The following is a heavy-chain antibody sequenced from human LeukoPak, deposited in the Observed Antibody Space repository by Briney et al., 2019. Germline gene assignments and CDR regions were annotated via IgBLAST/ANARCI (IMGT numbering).Heavy chain of an antibody. CDR1: AFTFSDYW. J-gene: IGHJ4*02. V-gene: IGHV3-21*04. CDR3: AKSEGGHYYGSGSYYFGLYYFDY. D-gene: IGHD3-10*01. CDR2: ISSSSSYI. Sequence: GGSLRLSCAASAFTFSDYWMNWVRQAPGKGLEWVSSISSSSSYIYYADSVKGRFTISRDNSKNTLYLQMNSLRAEDTAVYYCAKSEGGHYYGSGSYYFGLYYFDYWGQGTLVTVSS.